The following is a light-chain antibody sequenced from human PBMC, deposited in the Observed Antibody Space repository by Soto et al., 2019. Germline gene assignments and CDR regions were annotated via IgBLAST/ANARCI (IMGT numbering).Light chain of an antibody. J-gene: IGKJ1*01. Sequence: EIVLTQSPGTLSVSPVDRVTLSCRASQSISINLAWYQHQPGQAPRLLIFGASSRATGIPDRFSGSGSGTDFTLTISRLEPEDFAVYYCQQYAGSSTFGQGTKVDIK. CDR1: QSISIN. CDR3: QQYAGSST. V-gene: IGKV3-20*01. CDR2: GAS.